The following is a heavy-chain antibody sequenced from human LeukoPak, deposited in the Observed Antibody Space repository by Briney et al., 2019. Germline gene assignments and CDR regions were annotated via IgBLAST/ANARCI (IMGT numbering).Heavy chain of an antibody. D-gene: IGHD3-3*01. V-gene: IGHV3-23*01. CDR3: AKDAKRNYDFWDRFDY. J-gene: IGHJ4*02. CDR1: GFTFSTYA. Sequence: GGSLRLSCAASGFTFSTYAMSWARQAPGKGLEWVSAISGSGESTYYAGSMKGRFTISRDNSKNTLYLQMNSLRAEDTALYYCAKDAKRNYDFWDRFDYWGQGTLVTVSS. CDR2: ISGSGEST.